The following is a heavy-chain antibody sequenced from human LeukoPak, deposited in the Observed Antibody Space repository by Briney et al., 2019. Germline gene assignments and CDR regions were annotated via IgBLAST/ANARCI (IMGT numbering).Heavy chain of an antibody. J-gene: IGHJ6*03. CDR3: ARGLGQPYYYYYYMDV. CDR1: GGSFSGYC. Sequence: KPSETLSLTCAVYGGSFSGYCWSCIRQPPGKGLERIGEINHSGSTNYNPSLKSRVTISVDTSKNQFSLKLSSVTAADTDVYYCARGLGQPYYYYYYMDVWGKGTTVTVSS. V-gene: IGHV4-34*01. D-gene: IGHD6-13*01. CDR2: INHSGST.